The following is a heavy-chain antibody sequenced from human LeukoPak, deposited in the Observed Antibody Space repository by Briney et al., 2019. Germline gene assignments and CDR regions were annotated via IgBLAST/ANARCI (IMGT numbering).Heavy chain of an antibody. CDR1: GFTFSDHW. CDR2: IRYDGNEK. J-gene: IGHJ3*01. Sequence: PGGSLRLSCAASGFTFSDHWMTWVRQAPGKGLEWAANIRYDGNEKYYVDSVKGRFTISRDNARNSLSLQMDSLRAEDAAVYYCARNARTAGRDYVFDVWGQGTLVTVSS. V-gene: IGHV3-7*01. CDR3: ARNARTAGRDYVFDV. D-gene: IGHD1-1*01.